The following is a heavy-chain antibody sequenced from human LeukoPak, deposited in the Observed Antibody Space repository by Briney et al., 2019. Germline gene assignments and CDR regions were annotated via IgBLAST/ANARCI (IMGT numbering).Heavy chain of an antibody. Sequence: GGSLRLSCAASGFTVSSNYMSWVRQAPGKGLEWVSVIYSGGSTYYADSVKGRFTISRDNSKNTLYLQMNSLRAEDTAVYYCARAPYGDLFRPRYYFDYWGQGTLVTVSS. CDR1: GFTVSSNY. D-gene: IGHD4-17*01. J-gene: IGHJ4*02. CDR2: IYSGGST. CDR3: ARAPYGDLFRPRYYFDY. V-gene: IGHV3-66*01.